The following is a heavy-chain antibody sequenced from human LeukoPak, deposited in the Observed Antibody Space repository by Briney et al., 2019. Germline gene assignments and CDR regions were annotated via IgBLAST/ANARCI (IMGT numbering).Heavy chain of an antibody. J-gene: IGHJ5*02. D-gene: IGHD6-13*01. CDR1: GYTFTGYY. CDR3: ARELGIAAAGTWNWFDP. V-gene: IGHV1-2*02. Sequence: EASVKVSCKASGYTFTGYYMHWVRQAPGQGLEWMGWINPNSGGTNYAQKFQGRVTMTRDTSISTAYMELSRLRSDDTAVYYCARELGIAAAGTWNWFDPWGQGTLVTVSS. CDR2: INPNSGGT.